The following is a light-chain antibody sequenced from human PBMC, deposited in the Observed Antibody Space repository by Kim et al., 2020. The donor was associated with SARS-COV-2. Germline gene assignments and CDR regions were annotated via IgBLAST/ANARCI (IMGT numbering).Light chain of an antibody. CDR3: QQYGSSSIT. J-gene: IGKJ5*01. CDR2: GAS. CDR1: QSVSRGY. Sequence: YTGERATLSCRARQSVSRGYLAWLQQKPGQGPRLLIYGASSRATGIPDRFSGSGSGTDFTLTISRLEPEDFAVYYCQQYGSSSITFGQGTRLEIK. V-gene: IGKV3-20*01.